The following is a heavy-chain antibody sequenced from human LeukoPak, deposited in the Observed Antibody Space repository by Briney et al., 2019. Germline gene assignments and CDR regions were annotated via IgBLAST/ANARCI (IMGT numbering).Heavy chain of an antibody. CDR1: GYTFTSYG. D-gene: IGHD5-12*01. V-gene: IGHV1-2*02. CDR3: ASGYSGYDLNY. Sequence: GASVKVPCKASGYTFTSYGISWVRQAPGQGLEWLGWINPKSGDTDYAQKFQGRVTMTRDTSINTAYMELSGLKPDDTAIYYCASGYSGYDLNYWGQGTQVTVSS. CDR2: INPKSGDT. J-gene: IGHJ4*02.